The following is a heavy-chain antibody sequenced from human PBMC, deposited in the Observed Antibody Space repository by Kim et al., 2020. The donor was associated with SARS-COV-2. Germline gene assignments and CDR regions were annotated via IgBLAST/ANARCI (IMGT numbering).Heavy chain of an antibody. J-gene: IGHJ4*02. Sequence: SETLSLTCIVYGGSSSNFFWSWIRQPPGKGLEWVGEFTHYGTTNYNPSLKSRVAISADTSKKQFSLRLTSVTAADTAVYYCATHGGDSGSDFGYWGQGT. CDR1: GGSSSNFF. D-gene: IGHD5-12*01. CDR3: ATHGGDSGSDFGY. CDR2: FTHYGTT. V-gene: IGHV4-34*01.